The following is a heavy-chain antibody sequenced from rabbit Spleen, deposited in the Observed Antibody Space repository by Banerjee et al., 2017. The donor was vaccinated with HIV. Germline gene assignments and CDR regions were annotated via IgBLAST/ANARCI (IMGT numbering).Heavy chain of an antibody. V-gene: IGHV1S40*01. CDR3: ARSFDL. CDR1: GFSFSPVNW. Sequence: QSLEESGGDLVKPGASLTLTCTASGFSFSPVNWIYWVRQAPGKGLEWIGTIYAGSTGTTDYARWAKGRFTISKTSSTTVTLQMTSLTAADTATYFCARSFDLWGPGTLVTVS. CDR2: IYAGSTGTT. J-gene: IGHJ4*01.